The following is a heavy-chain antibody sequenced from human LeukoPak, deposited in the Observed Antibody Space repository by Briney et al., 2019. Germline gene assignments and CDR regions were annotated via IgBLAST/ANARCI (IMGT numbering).Heavy chain of an antibody. J-gene: IGHJ5*02. CDR1: GYYFNNYW. D-gene: IGHD2-15*01. Sequence: GESLKISCKGSGYYFNNYWITWVRQMPGKGLEWMGIIYPDDSQTRYSPSFQGQVTISADKSISTAYLQWSSLKASDTAMYYCARRYCSGGSCYSRWFDPWGQGTLVTVSS. CDR3: ARRYCSGGSCYSRWFDP. V-gene: IGHV5-51*01. CDR2: IYPDDSQT.